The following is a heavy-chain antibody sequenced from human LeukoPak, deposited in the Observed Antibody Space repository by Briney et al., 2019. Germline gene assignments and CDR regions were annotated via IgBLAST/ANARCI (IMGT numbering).Heavy chain of an antibody. CDR3: ARMSRLDY. J-gene: IGHJ4*02. V-gene: IGHV4-39*01. CDR1: GGSISGSSYY. CDR2: IYYTGSS. Sequence: SETLSLTCTVSGGSISGSSYYWGWIRQPPGKGLEGIGSIYYTGSSSYNPSLKSRVTISVDTSKNQFSLRLTSVIAADTAVYYCARMSRLDYWGQGTLVTVSS.